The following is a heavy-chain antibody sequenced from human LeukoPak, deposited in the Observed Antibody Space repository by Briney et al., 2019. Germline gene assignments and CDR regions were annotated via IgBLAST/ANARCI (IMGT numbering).Heavy chain of an antibody. V-gene: IGHV3-30*18. CDR3: AKDRYSSGWYGVLDY. D-gene: IGHD6-19*01. CDR2: ISYDGSNK. J-gene: IGHJ4*02. Sequence: GGSLRLSCAASGFTFSSYGMHWGRQAPGKGLEWVAVISYDGSNKYYADSVKGRFTISRDNSKNTLYLQMNSLRAEDTAVYYCAKDRYSSGWYGVLDYWGQGTLVTVSS. CDR1: GFTFSSYG.